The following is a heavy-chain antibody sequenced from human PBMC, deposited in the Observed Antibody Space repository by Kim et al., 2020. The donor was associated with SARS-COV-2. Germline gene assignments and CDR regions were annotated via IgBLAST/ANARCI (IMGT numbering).Heavy chain of an antibody. V-gene: IGHV3-23*01. D-gene: IGHD6-19*01. CDR3: AKDHGGSGWLFDS. CDR1: GFYFTNYA. J-gene: IGHJ4*02. Sequence: GGSLRLSCAASGFYFTNYAMRWVRQAPGKGLEWVSSIVGSISGGNTFYADSGKGRCTISRDNSRNTLYLQMNRLRPEDTAVYYCAKDHGGSGWLFDSWGQGTLVTVSS. CDR2: IVGSISGGNT.